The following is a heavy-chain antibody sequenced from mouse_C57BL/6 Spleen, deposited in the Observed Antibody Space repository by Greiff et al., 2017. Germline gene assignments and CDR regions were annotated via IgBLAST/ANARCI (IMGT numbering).Heavy chain of an antibody. V-gene: IGHV1-5*01. CDR3: TGAEDGHYPFAY. J-gene: IGHJ3*01. D-gene: IGHD2-3*01. CDR2: IYPGNSDT. Sequence: VQLKQSGTVLVRPGASVKMSCKTSGYTFTSYWMHWVKQRPGQGLEWIGAIYPGNSDTSYNQKFKGKAKLTADTSASTAYMERSSLTNEDSAVYYGTGAEDGHYPFAYWGQGTLVTVSA. CDR1: GYTFTSYW.